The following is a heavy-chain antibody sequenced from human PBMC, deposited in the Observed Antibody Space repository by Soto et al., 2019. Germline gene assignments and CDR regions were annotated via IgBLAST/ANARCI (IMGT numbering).Heavy chain of an antibody. D-gene: IGHD3-10*01. J-gene: IGHJ5*02. CDR1: GGSFSGYY. CDR2: INHSGST. V-gene: IGHV4-34*01. Sequence: SETLSLTCAVYGGSFSGYYWNWIRQPPGKGLEWIGEINHSGSTNYNPSLKTRVTISVDTSKSQFSLKLRSVTAADTAVYYCARTGIQRYYYASGSYPWFDPWGQGTLVTVSS. CDR3: ARTGIQRYYYASGSYPWFDP.